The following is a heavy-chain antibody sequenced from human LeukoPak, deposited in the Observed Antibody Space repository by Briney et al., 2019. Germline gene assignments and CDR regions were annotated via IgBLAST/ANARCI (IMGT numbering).Heavy chain of an antibody. D-gene: IGHD1-26*01. V-gene: IGHV1-8*01. CDR2: MNPNSGNT. CDR1: GYTFTSYD. J-gene: IGHJ4*02. Sequence: ASVTVSCKASGYTFTSYDINWVRQATGQGLEWMGWMNPNSGNTGYAQKFQGRVTMTRSTSINTAYMELNSLTSEDTAVYYCARSRVGARRRIDYWGQGRLVTVSS. CDR3: ARSRVGARRRIDY.